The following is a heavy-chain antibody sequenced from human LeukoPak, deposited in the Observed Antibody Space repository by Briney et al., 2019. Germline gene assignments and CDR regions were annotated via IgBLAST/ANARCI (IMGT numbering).Heavy chain of an antibody. D-gene: IGHD2-21*01. CDR1: GFTFSSYA. CDR2: ISGSGGGT. CDR3: AKDLSLGLVADFDY. V-gene: IGHV3-23*01. Sequence: GGSLRLSCAASGFTFSSYAMSWVRQAPGKGLEWVSAISGSGGGTYYADSVKGRFTISRDNSKNTLYLQMNSLRAEDTAVYYCAKDLSLGLVADFDYWGQGTLVTVSS. J-gene: IGHJ4*02.